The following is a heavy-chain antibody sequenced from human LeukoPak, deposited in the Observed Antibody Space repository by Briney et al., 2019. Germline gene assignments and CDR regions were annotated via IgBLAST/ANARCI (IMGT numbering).Heavy chain of an antibody. CDR3: ASIAVACSSSDY. D-gene: IGHD6-19*01. V-gene: IGHV3-9*01. CDR1: GFTFDDYA. J-gene: IGHJ4*02. Sequence: PGRSLRLSCAASGFTFDDYAMHWVRQAPGKGLEWVSGISWNSGSIGYADSVKGRFTISRDNAKNSLYLQMNSLRAEDTALYYCASIAVACSSSDYWGQGTLVTVSS. CDR2: ISWNSGSI.